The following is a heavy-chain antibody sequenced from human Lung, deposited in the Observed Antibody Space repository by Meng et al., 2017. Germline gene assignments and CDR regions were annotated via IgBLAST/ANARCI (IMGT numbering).Heavy chain of an antibody. CDR2: INPKSGDT. D-gene: IGHD6-13*01. Sequence: QGQLVQSGAEVKKPGASVKVSCKASGYTFPDYWLHWVRRAPGQGLEWMGRINPKSGDTHYAQRFQGGVTMTGDTSISTAYMELSGLRSDDTAMYYCARDEDISAAGKLFGDYWGQGTLVTVSS. CDR3: ARDEDISAAGKLFGDY. J-gene: IGHJ4*02. V-gene: IGHV1-2*06. CDR1: GYTFPDYW.